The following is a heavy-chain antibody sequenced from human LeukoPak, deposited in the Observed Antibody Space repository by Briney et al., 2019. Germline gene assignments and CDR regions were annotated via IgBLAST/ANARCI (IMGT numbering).Heavy chain of an antibody. J-gene: IGHJ4*02. CDR3: AKGNGYSYGRYYFDY. CDR2: ITASGGNT. D-gene: IGHD5-18*01. V-gene: IGHV3-23*01. CDR1: GFTFGDYA. Sequence: PGRSLRLSCTASGFTFGDYAMSWVRQAPGKGLEWVSAITASGGNTYYADSVKGRFTISRDNSKNTLYLQVNSLRAEDTAVYYCAKGNGYSYGRYYFDYWGQGTLVTVSS.